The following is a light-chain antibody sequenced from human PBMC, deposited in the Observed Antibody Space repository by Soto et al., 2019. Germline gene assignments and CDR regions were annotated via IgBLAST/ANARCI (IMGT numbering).Light chain of an antibody. CDR2: GAS. V-gene: IGKV3-20*01. CDR3: QQDAGSQIT. Sequence: EIVLTQSPGTLSLSSGEGVTLSCRASQSISSNSLAWYQQKPGQAPRLLIHGASSRATGIPDRFSGSGSGTDFTLTISRLEPDDFAVYYCQQDAGSQITFGQGTRLEIK. CDR1: QSISSNS. J-gene: IGKJ5*01.